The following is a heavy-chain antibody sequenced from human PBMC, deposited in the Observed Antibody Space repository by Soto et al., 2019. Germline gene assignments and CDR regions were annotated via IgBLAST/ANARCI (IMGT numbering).Heavy chain of an antibody. V-gene: IGHV3-30-3*01. CDR2: ISYDGSNK. J-gene: IGHJ3*02. CDR3: ARAERAYSGSFYDAFDI. CDR1: GFTFSSYA. D-gene: IGHD1-26*01. Sequence: QVQLVESGGGVVQPGRSLRLSCAASGFTFSSYAMHWVRQAPGKGLEWVAVISYDGSNKYYADSVKGRFTISRDNSKNXQYLQMNSLRAEDTAVYYCARAERAYSGSFYDAFDIWGQGTMVTVSS.